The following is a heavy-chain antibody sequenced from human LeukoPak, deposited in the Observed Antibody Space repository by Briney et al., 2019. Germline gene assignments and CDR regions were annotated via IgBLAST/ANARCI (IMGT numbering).Heavy chain of an antibody. J-gene: IGHJ4*02. V-gene: IGHV3-9*03. D-gene: IGHD2-2*01. CDR3: AKDYCSSTSCEIDY. Sequence: GGSLRLSSAASGFTFDDYAMHWVRQAPGKGLEWVSGISWNSGSIGYADSVKGRFTISRDNAKNSLYLQMNSLRAEDMALYYCAKDYCSSTSCEIDYWGQGTLVTVSS. CDR1: GFTFDDYA. CDR2: ISWNSGSI.